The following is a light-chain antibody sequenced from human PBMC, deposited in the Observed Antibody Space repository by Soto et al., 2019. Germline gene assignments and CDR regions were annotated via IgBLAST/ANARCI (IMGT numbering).Light chain of an antibody. Sequence: IQLTQSPSSLSASVGDRLTITCRASQSIGKFLNWYQQKPGTAPNLLISAASSLQSGVPSRFSGTGSGTEFTLTISSLQPEDFATYFCQQSYATPRTFGQGNKVDIK. V-gene: IGKV1-39*01. CDR3: QQSYATPRT. J-gene: IGKJ1*01. CDR1: QSIGKF. CDR2: AAS.